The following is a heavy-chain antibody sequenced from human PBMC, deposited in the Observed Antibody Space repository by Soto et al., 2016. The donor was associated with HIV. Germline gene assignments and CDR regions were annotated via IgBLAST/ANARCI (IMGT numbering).Heavy chain of an antibody. CDR2: IYSGGTT. J-gene: IGHJ4*02. D-gene: IGHD5-12*01. CDR3: ARDGLRSGRGFDY. CDR1: GFTVSNFY. V-gene: IGHV3-66*01. Sequence: EVQLVESGGGLVQPGGSLRLSCTASGFTVSNFYMSWVRQAPGKGLECVSVIYSGGTTYNADSVRGRFTISRDNSKNTLYLQMNTLRAEDTAVYYCARDGLRSGRGFDYWGQGTLVTVCS.